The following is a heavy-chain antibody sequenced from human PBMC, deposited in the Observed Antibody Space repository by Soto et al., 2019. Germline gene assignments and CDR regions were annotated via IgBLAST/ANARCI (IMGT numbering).Heavy chain of an antibody. CDR1: GFTFNGYT. J-gene: IGHJ6*02. CDR2: ISSSSSYI. D-gene: IGHD2-21*01. CDR3: ARDDSYYGMDV. V-gene: IGHV3-21*01. Sequence: GGSLRLSYAASGFTFNGYTMNWVRQAPGKGLEWVSSISSSSSYIYYADSVKGRFTISRDNAKNSLYLQMNSLRAEDTAVYYCARDDSYYGMDVWGQGTTVTVSS.